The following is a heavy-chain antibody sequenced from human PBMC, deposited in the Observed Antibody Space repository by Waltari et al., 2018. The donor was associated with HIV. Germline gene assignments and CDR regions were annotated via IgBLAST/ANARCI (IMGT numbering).Heavy chain of an antibody. CDR3: ARHLGFLITHAFDI. CDR1: GGSVSSGSYC. Sequence: HLQESGPGLVKASETLSLTCPASGGSVSSGSYCWGWVRQPPGTGLAWIGSIDYSGGSFHNPSLKSRVIVSVDMSKDQISLNRSSITAADTAVYDCARHLGFLITHAFDIWGRGTMVSGSS. V-gene: IGHV4-39*01. D-gene: IGHD3-16*01. J-gene: IGHJ3*02. CDR2: IDYSGGS.